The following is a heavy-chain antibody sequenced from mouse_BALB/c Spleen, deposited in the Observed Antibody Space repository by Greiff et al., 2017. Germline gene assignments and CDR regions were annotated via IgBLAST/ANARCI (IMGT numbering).Heavy chain of an antibody. CDR2: ISSGGSYT. V-gene: IGHV5-6-4*01. CDR1: GFTFSSYT. J-gene: IGHJ4*01. CDR3: ARDRYGYYAMDY. D-gene: IGHD2-14*01. Sequence: EVQVVESGGGLVKPGGSLKLSCAASGFTFSSYTMSWVRQTPEKRLEWVATISSGGSYTYYPDSVKGRFTISRDNAKNTLYLQMSSLKSEDTAMYYCARDRYGYYAMDYWGQGTSVTVSS.